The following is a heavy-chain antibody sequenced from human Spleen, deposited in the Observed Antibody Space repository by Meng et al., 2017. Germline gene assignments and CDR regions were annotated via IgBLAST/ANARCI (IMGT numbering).Heavy chain of an antibody. J-gene: IGHJ3*02. D-gene: IGHD3-9*01. CDR2: IKSKTDGGTT. CDR1: GFTFTTYA. V-gene: IGHV3-15*01. CDR3: ARALRYRGPHAFDI. Sequence: GESLKISCAASGFTFTTYAMSWVRQAPGKGLEWVGRIKSKTDGGTTDYAAPVKGRFTISRDDSKNTLYLQMNSLKTEDTAVYYCARALRYRGPHAFDIWGQGTMVTVSS.